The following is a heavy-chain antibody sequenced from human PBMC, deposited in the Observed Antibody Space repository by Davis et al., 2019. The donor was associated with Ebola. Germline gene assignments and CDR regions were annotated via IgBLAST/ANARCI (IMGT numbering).Heavy chain of an antibody. D-gene: IGHD4-23*01. V-gene: IGHV3-11*06. CDR1: GFTFSVYY. J-gene: IGHJ4*02. CDR2: ISSSASYK. CDR3: AQQLGDYGGNALRY. Sequence: GGSLRLSCAASGFTFSVYYMSWIRQAPGKGPEWVSSISSSASYKNYADSVKGRFTISRDDAKKSLYLQMDSLRAEDMAVYYCAQQLGDYGGNALRYWGQGTLVTVSS.